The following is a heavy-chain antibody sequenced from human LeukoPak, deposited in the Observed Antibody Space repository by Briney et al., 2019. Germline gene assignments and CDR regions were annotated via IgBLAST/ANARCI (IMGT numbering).Heavy chain of an antibody. D-gene: IGHD3-3*01. J-gene: IGHJ6*02. Sequence: GGSLRLSCAASRFTFSSYAMSWVRQAPGKGLEWVSAISGSGGSTYYADSVKGRFTISRDNSKNTLYLQMDSLRAEDTAVYYCAKNAWVYYDFWSGYYNQEYYYDMDVWGQGTTVTVSS. CDR3: AKNAWVYYDFWSGYYNQEYYYDMDV. CDR1: RFTFSSYA. CDR2: ISGSGGST. V-gene: IGHV3-23*01.